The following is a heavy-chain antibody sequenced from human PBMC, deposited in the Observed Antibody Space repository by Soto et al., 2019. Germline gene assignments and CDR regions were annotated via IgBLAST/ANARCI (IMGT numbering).Heavy chain of an antibody. J-gene: IGHJ5*02. Sequence: SETLSLTCTVSGGSISSYYRSWIRQPPGHALARSGCMYYSGSTNYNPSLKSRVTISVDTSKNQFSLKLSSVTAADTAVYYCARGYSYTYNWFDPWGQGTLVTVSS. CDR2: MYYSGST. D-gene: IGHD5-18*01. CDR3: ARGYSYTYNWFDP. CDR1: GGSISSYY. V-gene: IGHV4-59*01.